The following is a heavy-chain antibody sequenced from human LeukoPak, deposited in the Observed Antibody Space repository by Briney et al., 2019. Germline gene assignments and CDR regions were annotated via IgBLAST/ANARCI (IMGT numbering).Heavy chain of an antibody. CDR3: ARAPPGYEILTGSYFDF. Sequence: GGSLRLSCAASGFTFSSNGMNWVRQAPGKGLEWVSYISATGGTIYYADSVKGRFTISRDNAKNSVYLQMNSLRVDDTAVYYCARAPPGYEILTGSYFDFWGQGTPVTVSS. V-gene: IGHV3-48*03. D-gene: IGHD3-9*01. J-gene: IGHJ4*02. CDR1: GFTFSSNG. CDR2: ISATGGTI.